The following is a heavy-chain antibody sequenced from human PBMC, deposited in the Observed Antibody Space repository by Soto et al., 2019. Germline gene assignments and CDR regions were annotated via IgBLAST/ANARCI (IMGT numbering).Heavy chain of an antibody. D-gene: IGHD3-10*01. V-gene: IGHV3-74*01. Sequence: GGSLRLSCAASEFSFSTYWMHWVRQAPGKGLVWVSRINTDGSRTSYADSVKGRFTISRDNAKNTLYLQMNSLRAEDTAVYYCARDQYYGGYFYYAMDVWGQGTTVTVSS. CDR2: INTDGSRT. CDR1: EFSFSTYW. J-gene: IGHJ6*02. CDR3: ARDQYYGGYFYYAMDV.